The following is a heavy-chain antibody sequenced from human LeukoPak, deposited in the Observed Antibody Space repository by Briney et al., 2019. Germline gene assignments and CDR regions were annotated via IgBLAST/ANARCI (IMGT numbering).Heavy chain of an antibody. Sequence: ASVKVSCKASGYTFTSYAISWVRQAPGQGLEWMGWISTYNGNTNYAQKLQGRVTMTRDLSTSTDYMELSSLRSDDTAVYFCARDNSVGDYAWWFDPWGQGTLVTVSS. CDR2: ISTYNGNT. CDR1: GYTFTSYA. J-gene: IGHJ5*02. CDR3: ARDNSVGDYAWWFDP. V-gene: IGHV1-18*01. D-gene: IGHD1-26*01.